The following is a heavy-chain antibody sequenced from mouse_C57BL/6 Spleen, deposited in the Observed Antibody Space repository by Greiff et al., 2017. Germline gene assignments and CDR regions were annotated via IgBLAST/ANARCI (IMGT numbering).Heavy chain of an antibody. V-gene: IGHV1-64*01. CDR3: ARTIYYYGSFDY. D-gene: IGHD1-1*01. CDR2: IHPNSGST. CDR1: GYTFTSYW. Sequence: VQLQESGAELVKPGASVKLSCKASGYTFTSYWMHWVKQRPGQGLEWIGMIHPNSGSTNYNEKFKSKATLTVDKSSSTAYMQLSSLTSEDSAVYYCARTIYYYGSFDYWGQGTTLTVSS. J-gene: IGHJ2*01.